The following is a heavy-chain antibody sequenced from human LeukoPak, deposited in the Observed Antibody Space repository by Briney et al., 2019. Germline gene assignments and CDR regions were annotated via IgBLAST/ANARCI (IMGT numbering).Heavy chain of an antibody. CDR3: ARSAPTYDFWSGYLSTFDY. CDR2: IKQDGSEK. V-gene: IGHV3-7*01. Sequence: GGSLRLSCAASGFTFSSYWMSWVRQAPGKGLEWLANIKQDGSEKYYVDSVKGRFTISRDNAKNSLYLQMNSLRAEDTAVYYCARSAPTYDFWSGYLSTFDYWGQGTLVTVSS. D-gene: IGHD3-3*01. CDR1: GFTFSSYW. J-gene: IGHJ4*02.